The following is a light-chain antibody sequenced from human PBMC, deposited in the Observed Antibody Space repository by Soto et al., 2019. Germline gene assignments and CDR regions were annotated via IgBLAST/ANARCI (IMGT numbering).Light chain of an antibody. CDR3: QQRSNYT. V-gene: IGKV3-11*01. J-gene: IGKJ5*01. CDR1: QSVSSY. Sequence: EIVLTQSPATLSLSPGERATLSCRASQSVSSYLAWYQQKPGQAPRLLIYDASNRATGIPARFSGSRSGTDFTLTISSLEPEDFAVYYCQQRSNYTFGQGTRLEI. CDR2: DAS.